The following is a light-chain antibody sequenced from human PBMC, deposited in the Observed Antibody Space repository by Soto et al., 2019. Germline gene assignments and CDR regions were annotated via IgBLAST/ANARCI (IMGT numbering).Light chain of an antibody. CDR3: CSYVGSNIWV. CDR2: EVS. Sequence: ALTQPPSASGSPGRSVTISCSGTRSDVGDYNSVSWYQQHPGKAPKLMIYEVSKRPPGVPDRFSGSKSGNAAFLTVSGLQAEDEGDYYCCSYVGSNIWVFGGGTKLTVL. V-gene: IGLV2-8*01. CDR1: RSDVGDYNS. J-gene: IGLJ3*02.